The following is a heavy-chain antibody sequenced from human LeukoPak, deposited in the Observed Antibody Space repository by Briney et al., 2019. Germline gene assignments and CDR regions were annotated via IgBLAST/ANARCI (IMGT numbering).Heavy chain of an antibody. D-gene: IGHD2-21*02. J-gene: IGHJ2*01. Sequence: ASVKVSCKASGYTFTNYYMQWVRQAPGQGLEWMGIINPSGGSTSYAQKFHGRVNMTRDTSTSTVYMELSSLRSEATAVYYCATLAYCGGDCFPEWYFDLWGRGTLVTVSS. CDR1: GYTFTNYY. CDR3: ATLAYCGGDCFPEWYFDL. V-gene: IGHV1-46*01. CDR2: INPSGGST.